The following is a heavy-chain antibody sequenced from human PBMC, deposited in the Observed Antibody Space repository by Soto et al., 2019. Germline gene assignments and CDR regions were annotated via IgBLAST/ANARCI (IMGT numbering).Heavy chain of an antibody. J-gene: IGHJ6*02. D-gene: IGHD6-19*01. V-gene: IGHV1-69*01. CDR3: ARVERGAVAGYYYCYYGMDV. CDR2: IIPIFGTA. CDR1: GGTFSSYA. Sequence: QVQLVQSGAEVKKPGSSVKVSCKASGGTFSSYAISWVRQAPGQGLEWMGGIIPIFGTANYAQKFQGRVTITADESTSTAYMELSSLRSEDTAVYYCARVERGAVAGYYYCYYGMDVWGQGTTVTVSS.